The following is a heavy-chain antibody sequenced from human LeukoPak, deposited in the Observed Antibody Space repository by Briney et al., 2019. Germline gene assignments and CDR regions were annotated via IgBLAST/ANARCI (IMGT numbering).Heavy chain of an antibody. CDR1: GFSFSTYS. Sequence: GGSLRLSCTASGFSFSTYSMNWVRQAPGKGLEWVSYIVGSSSNIYYADSVEGRFTISRDNAKNSLYLQMDSLRAEDTAVYYCATDSPETAAFDYWGQGTLVTVSS. V-gene: IGHV3-48*04. CDR3: ATDSPETAAFDY. J-gene: IGHJ4*02. CDR2: IVGSSSNI. D-gene: IGHD1-1*01.